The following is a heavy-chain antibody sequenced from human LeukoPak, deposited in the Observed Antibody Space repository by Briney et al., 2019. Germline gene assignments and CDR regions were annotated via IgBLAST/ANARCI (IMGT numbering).Heavy chain of an antibody. CDR1: GYSFRNQW. CDR2: IYPGDSDT. J-gene: IGHJ3*02. D-gene: IGHD3-22*01. CDR3: AVGLAGGYYLGAFDI. Sequence: GESLKISCKASGYSFRNQWIGWVRQMPGKGLEWMGIIYPGDSDTRYSPSFQGQVTISADKSISTAYLQWSSLKASDTAMYYCAVGLAGGYYLGAFDIWGQGTMVTVSS. V-gene: IGHV5-51*01.